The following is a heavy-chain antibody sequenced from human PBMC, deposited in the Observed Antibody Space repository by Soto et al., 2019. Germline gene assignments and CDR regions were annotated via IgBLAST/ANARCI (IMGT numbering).Heavy chain of an antibody. D-gene: IGHD5-12*01. CDR1: GFTFSSYA. V-gene: IGHV3-23*01. CDR3: AKAPGYDRYFDY. CDR2: ISGSGGSA. Sequence: GGSLRLSCAASGFTFSSYAMSWVRQAPGKGLEWVSAISGSGGSAYYADSVKGRFTISRDNSKNTLYLQMNSLRAEDTAVYYCAKAPGYDRYFDYWGQGTLVTVSS. J-gene: IGHJ4*02.